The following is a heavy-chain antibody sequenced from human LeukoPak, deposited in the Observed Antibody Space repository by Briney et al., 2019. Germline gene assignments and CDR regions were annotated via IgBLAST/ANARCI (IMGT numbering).Heavy chain of an antibody. CDR2: IYHSGST. D-gene: IGHD3-10*01. J-gene: IGHJ3*02. CDR1: GYSISSGYY. V-gene: IGHV4-38-2*02. Sequence: SETLSLTCTVSGYSISSGYYWGWIRQPPGKGLEWIGSIYHSGSTYYNPSLKSRVTISVDTSKNQFSLKLSSVTAADTAVYYCARGLGDYYGSGENDAFDIWGQGTMVTVSS. CDR3: ARGLGDYYGSGENDAFDI.